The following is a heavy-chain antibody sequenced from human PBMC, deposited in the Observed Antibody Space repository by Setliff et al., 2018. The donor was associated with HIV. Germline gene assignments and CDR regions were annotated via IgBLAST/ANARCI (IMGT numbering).Heavy chain of an antibody. CDR1: GFTFRSYA. J-gene: IGHJ4*02. D-gene: IGHD6-25*01. Sequence: PGGSLRLSCAASGFTFRSYAMSWVRQAPGKGLEWVSGISGSGGSKYYADSVKGRFTLSRDNSKNTVYLQVGSLRPDDTAMYYCARSRPYNSALDYWGQGTLVTVSS. V-gene: IGHV3-23*01. CDR2: ISGSGGSK. CDR3: ARSRPYNSALDY.